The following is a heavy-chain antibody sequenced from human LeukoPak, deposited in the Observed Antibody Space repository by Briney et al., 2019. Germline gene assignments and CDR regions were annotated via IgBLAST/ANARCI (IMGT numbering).Heavy chain of an antibody. CDR1: GFTFSSYA. V-gene: IGHV3-30*04. J-gene: IGHJ4*02. CDR2: ISYDGSNK. CDR3: AKDTGVVVALDS. D-gene: IGHD2-15*01. Sequence: GRSLRLSCAASGFTFSSYAMHWVRQAPGKGLEWVAVISYDGSNKYYADSVKGRFTISRDNSKNTLYLQMNSLRVEDTAVYYCAKDTGVVVALDSWGQGTQVTASS.